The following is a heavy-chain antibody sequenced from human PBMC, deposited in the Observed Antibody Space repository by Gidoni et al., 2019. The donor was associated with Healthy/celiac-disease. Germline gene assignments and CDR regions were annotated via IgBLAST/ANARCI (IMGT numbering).Heavy chain of an antibody. CDR3: AKDGRRMPSRPSDY. CDR2: SSGSGGST. Sequence: EVQLFESGGGLVQPGGSLRLSSAASGFTFVRYAMIWVRQAPGKGLEWVSASSGSGGSTYYADSVKGRFTISRDKSKNTLYLQMNSLRAEETAVYYCAKDGRRMPSRPSDYWGQGTLVTVSS. J-gene: IGHJ4*02. D-gene: IGHD6-13*01. V-gene: IGHV3-23*01. CDR1: GFTFVRYA.